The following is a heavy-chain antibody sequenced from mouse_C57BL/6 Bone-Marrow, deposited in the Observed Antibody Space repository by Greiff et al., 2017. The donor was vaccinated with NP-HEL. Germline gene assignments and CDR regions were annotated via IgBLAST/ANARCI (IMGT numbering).Heavy chain of an antibody. J-gene: IGHJ3*01. CDR3: AREGGWLLFAY. Sequence: QVQLQQPGAELVKPGASVKLSCKASGYTFTSYWMHWVKQRPGQGLEWIGMIHPNSGSTNYNEKFKGKATLTVDKSSSTAYMQLSSLTSEDSAVYYCAREGGWLLFAYWGQGTLVTVSA. CDR2: IHPNSGST. D-gene: IGHD2-3*01. V-gene: IGHV1-64*01. CDR1: GYTFTSYW.